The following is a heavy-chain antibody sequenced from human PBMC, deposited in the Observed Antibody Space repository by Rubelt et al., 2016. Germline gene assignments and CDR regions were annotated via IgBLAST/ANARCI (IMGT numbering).Heavy chain of an antibody. Sequence: QLQLQESGPGLVKPSETLSLTCTVSGGSIISGYYWGWIRQPPGKGLEWIGCIHYGGTTYHNPSLKSRVIISVDTSEHQFSLKLSSLTAAYAAVYYCARGNVVWILDGFEIWGQGTTVTVSS. V-gene: IGHV4-39*07. CDR2: IHYGGTT. CDR1: GGSIISGYY. J-gene: IGHJ3*02. CDR3: ARGNVVWILDGFEI. D-gene: IGHD5-18*01.